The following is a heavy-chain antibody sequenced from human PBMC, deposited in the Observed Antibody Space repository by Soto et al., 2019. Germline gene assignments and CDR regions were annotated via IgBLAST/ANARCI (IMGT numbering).Heavy chain of an antibody. J-gene: IGHJ6*02. CDR1: GFTFSSYG. CDR3: AKVGGYSYGYPWAVYYGMDV. V-gene: IGHV3-30*18. Sequence: QVQLVESGGGVVQPGRSLRLSCAASGFTFSSYGMHWVRQAPGKGLEWVAVISYDGSNKYYADSVKGRFTISRDNSKNTLYLQMNSLRAEDTAVYYCAKVGGYSYGYPWAVYYGMDVWGQGTTVTVFS. CDR2: ISYDGSNK. D-gene: IGHD5-18*01.